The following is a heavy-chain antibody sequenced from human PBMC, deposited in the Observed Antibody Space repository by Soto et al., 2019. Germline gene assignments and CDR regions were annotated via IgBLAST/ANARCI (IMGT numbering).Heavy chain of an antibody. V-gene: IGHV1-18*01. D-gene: IGHD3-9*01. Sequence: ASVKVSCKASGYTFTSYGISWVRQAPGQGLEWMGWISAYNGNTNYAQKLQGRVTMTTDTSTSTAYMELRSLRSDDTAVYYCARDTPRQYYDILTGYYGFDPWGQGTLVTVSS. CDR1: GYTFTSYG. J-gene: IGHJ5*02. CDR2: ISAYNGNT. CDR3: ARDTPRQYYDILTGYYGFDP.